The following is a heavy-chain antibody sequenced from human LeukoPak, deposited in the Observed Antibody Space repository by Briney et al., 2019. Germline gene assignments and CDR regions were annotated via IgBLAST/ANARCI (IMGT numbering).Heavy chain of an antibody. J-gene: IGHJ6*03. Sequence: PGGSLRLSCAASGFTFGSYSMNWVRQAPGKGLEWVSSISGSSSYIYYADSVMGRFTISRDNAKNSLYLQMNSLRAEDTAVYYCARVVGYCSSTSCYPYYYYMDVWGKGTTVTVSS. CDR1: GFTFGSYS. CDR2: ISGSSSYI. D-gene: IGHD2-2*01. CDR3: ARVVGYCSSTSCYPYYYYMDV. V-gene: IGHV3-21*01.